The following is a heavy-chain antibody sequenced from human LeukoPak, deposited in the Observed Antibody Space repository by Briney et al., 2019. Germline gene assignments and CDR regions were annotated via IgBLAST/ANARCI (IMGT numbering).Heavy chain of an antibody. V-gene: IGHV3-74*01. CDR2: TNGDGSDT. D-gene: IGHD5-18*01. CDR1: GFTLSNSW. CDR3: VRDGEYSHGIDFDY. J-gene: IGHJ4*02. Sequence: GGSLRLSCAASGFTLSNSWMHWVRQAPGKVLVWVSRTNGDGSDTSYAASVKGRFTISRDSATNTLYLQMNSLRAEDTAIYYCVRDGEYSHGIDFDYWGQGTLVTVSP.